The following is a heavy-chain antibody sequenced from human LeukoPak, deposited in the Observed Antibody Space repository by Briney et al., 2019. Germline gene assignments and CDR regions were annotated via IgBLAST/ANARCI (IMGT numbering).Heavy chain of an antibody. CDR3: TKTGGPWD. Sequence: PGGSLRLSCAASGFIVSSNYMSWVRQAPGKGLEWVSVIYSDGTSYYADSVKARFSISRDNSKNTLYLQMNSLRVEDTAMYYCTKTGGPWDWGQGTLVTVSS. D-gene: IGHD7-27*01. CDR1: GFIVSSNY. V-gene: IGHV3-53*01. J-gene: IGHJ4*02. CDR2: IYSDGTS.